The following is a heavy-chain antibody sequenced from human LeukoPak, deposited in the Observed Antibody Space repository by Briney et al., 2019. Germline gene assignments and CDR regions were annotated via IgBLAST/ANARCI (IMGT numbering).Heavy chain of an antibody. J-gene: IGHJ4*02. D-gene: IGHD3-22*01. Sequence: GESLKISCKGSGYRFANYRIAWVRQMPGKGLQWMGIIYPDDSETTYSPSFQGQVSISVDKSISTAYLQWETLKASDTAMYFCARLDEGFYYHGFGFNFWGQGTLVTVSS. CDR3: ARLDEGFYYHGFGFNF. CDR1: GYRFANYR. V-gene: IGHV5-51*01. CDR2: IYPDDSET.